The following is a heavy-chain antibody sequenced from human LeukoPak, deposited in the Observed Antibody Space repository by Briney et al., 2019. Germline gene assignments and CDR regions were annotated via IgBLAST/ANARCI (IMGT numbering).Heavy chain of an antibody. CDR2: IYTSGST. Sequence: SQTLSLTCIVSGGSISSGSYYWSWIRQPAGKGLEWIGRIYTSGSTNYNPSLKSRATISVDTSKNQFSLKLSSVTAADTAVYYCARQPRMATFDYWGQGTLVTVSS. CDR3: ARQPRMATFDY. V-gene: IGHV4-61*02. J-gene: IGHJ4*02. D-gene: IGHD5-24*01. CDR1: GGSISSGSYY.